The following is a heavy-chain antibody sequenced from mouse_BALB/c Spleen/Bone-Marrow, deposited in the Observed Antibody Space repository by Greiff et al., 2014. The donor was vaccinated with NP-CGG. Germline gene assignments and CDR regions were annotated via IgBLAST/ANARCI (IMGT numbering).Heavy chain of an antibody. D-gene: IGHD2-1*01. CDR3: ASSGNYEGGAIDY. CDR2: IDPASGIT. V-gene: IGHV14-3*02. J-gene: IGHJ4*01. Sequence: VQLQQSGAELVQPGASVKLSCTASGFNIKDTFMHWMKQRSEQGLEWNGRIDPASGITKYDPKIQGKATITTDTSSNTAYLQLSSLTSEDTAVYYCASSGNYEGGAIDYWGQGTTVTVSS. CDR1: GFNIKDTF.